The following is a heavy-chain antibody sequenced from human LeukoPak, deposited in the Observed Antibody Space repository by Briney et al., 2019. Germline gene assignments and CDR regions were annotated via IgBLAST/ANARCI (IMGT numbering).Heavy chain of an antibody. V-gene: IGHV3-30*04. CDR3: ARSPLDGYNYLDY. D-gene: IGHD5-24*01. Sequence: GGSLRLSCAASGFTFSTNAMHWVRQAPGKGLEWVAVISYDGNAKYYADSVKGRFTISRDNPKNMLYLQMNSLRPEDTAVYYCARSPLDGYNYLDYWGQGTLVTVSS. CDR2: ISYDGNAK. CDR1: GFTFSTNA. J-gene: IGHJ4*02.